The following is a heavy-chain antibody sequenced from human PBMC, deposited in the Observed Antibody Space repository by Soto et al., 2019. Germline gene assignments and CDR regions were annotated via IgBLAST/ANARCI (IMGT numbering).Heavy chain of an antibody. CDR1: GYTFTSYY. Sequence: ASVKVSCKASGYTFTSYYMHWVRQAPGQGLEWMGIINPSGGSTSYAQKFQGRVTMTRDTSTSTVYMELSSLRSEDTAVYYCAKARGYSYGSQTDWFDPWGQGTLVTVSS. D-gene: IGHD5-18*01. V-gene: IGHV1-46*01. CDR3: AKARGYSYGSQTDWFDP. CDR2: INPSGGST. J-gene: IGHJ5*02.